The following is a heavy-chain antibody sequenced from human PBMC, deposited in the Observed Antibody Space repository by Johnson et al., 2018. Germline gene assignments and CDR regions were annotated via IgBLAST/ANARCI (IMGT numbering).Heavy chain of an antibody. CDR3: ARRADYYDSSGYYHDAFDI. J-gene: IGHJ3*02. Sequence: QVQLQESGPGLVKPSETLSLTCTVSGGSISSYYWSWIRQPPGKGLEWIGYIDYSGSTNYNPSLKRRVTISVDTSKNQFSLKLSSVTAADTAVYYWARRADYYDSSGYYHDAFDIWGQGTMVTVSS. V-gene: IGHV4-59*01. CDR1: GGSISSYY. D-gene: IGHD3-22*01. CDR2: IDYSGST.